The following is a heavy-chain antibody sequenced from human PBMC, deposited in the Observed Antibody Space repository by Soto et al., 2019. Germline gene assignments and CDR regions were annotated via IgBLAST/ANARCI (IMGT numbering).Heavy chain of an antibody. D-gene: IGHD6-13*01. CDR2: IIPIFGTA. CDR1: GGTFSSYA. V-gene: IGHV1-69*12. J-gene: IGHJ6*02. Sequence: QVQLVQSGAEVKKPGSSVKVSCKASGGTFSSYAISWVRQAPGQGLEWMGGIIPIFGTANYAQKFQGRVTNTADESTSTAYMALSSLSYEDTAVYYCATPGIAAAGTLYGMHVWGQGTTVTVCS. CDR3: ATPGIAAAGTLYGMHV.